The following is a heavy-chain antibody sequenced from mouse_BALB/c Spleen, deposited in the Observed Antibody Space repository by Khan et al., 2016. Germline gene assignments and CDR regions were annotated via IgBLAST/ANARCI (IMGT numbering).Heavy chain of an antibody. Sequence: EVQLQESGPGLVKPSQSLSLTCTVTGYSITSDYAWNWIRQFPGNKLEWMGYINYSGSTTYNPSLKSRISISRDPSKNQFFLQLNSVTTEDTATYYCARRGTMITYFDYWGQGTTLTVSS. D-gene: IGHD2-4*01. V-gene: IGHV3-2*02. CDR2: INYSGST. J-gene: IGHJ2*01. CDR3: ARRGTMITYFDY. CDR1: GYSITSDYA.